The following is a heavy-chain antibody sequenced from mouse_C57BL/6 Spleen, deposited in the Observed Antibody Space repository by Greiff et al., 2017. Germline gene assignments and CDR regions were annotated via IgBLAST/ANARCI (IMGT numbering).Heavy chain of an antibody. J-gene: IGHJ3*01. V-gene: IGHV1-69*01. CDR3: ARYGGNYEGFAY. D-gene: IGHD1-1*02. CDR1: GYTFTSYW. Sequence: QVQLQQPGAELVMPGASVKLSCKASGYTFTSYWMHWVKQRPGQGLEWIGEIDPSDSYTNYNQKFKGKYTLTVDKSSSTAYMQLSSLTSEDSAVYYCARYGGNYEGFAYWGQGTLVTVSA. CDR2: IDPSDSYT.